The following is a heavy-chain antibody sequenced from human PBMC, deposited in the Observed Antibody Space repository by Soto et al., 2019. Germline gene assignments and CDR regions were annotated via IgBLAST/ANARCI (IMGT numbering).Heavy chain of an antibody. CDR1: GFTFSSYA. J-gene: IGHJ4*02. D-gene: IGHD1-26*01. V-gene: IGHV3-23*01. CDR2: ISGSGGST. CDR3: AKDMGGSYLFDVGFVY. Sequence: EVQLLESGGGLVQPGGSLRLSCAASGFTFSSYAMRWVRQAPGKGLEWVSAISGSGGSTYYADSVKGRFTISRDNSKNTLYLQLNSLRAEDTAVYYCAKDMGGSYLFDVGFVYWGQGTLVTVSS.